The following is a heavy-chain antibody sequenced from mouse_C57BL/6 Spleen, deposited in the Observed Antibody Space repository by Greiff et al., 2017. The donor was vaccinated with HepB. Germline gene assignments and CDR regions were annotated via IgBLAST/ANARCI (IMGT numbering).Heavy chain of an antibody. D-gene: IGHD2-3*01. Sequence: VQRVESGPELVKPGASVKISCKASGYAFSSSWMNWVKQRPGKGLEWIGRIYPGDGDTNYNGKFKGKATLTADKSSSTAYMQLSSLTSEDSAVYFCARGDYDGYYVSWFAYWGQGTLVTVSA. CDR3: ARGDYDGYYVSWFAY. V-gene: IGHV1-82*01. CDR1: GYAFSSSW. CDR2: IYPGDGDT. J-gene: IGHJ3*01.